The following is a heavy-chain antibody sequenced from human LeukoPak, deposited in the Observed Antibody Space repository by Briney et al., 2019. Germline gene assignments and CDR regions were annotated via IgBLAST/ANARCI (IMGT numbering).Heavy chain of an antibody. Sequence: SETLSLTCTVSGDSSSSYYWSWIRQPPGKGLEWIGEINHSRSTNYSPSLKRRVTMSVDTSKNQFSLKLSSVTAADTAVYYCALAGDLDYWGQGTLVTVSS. J-gene: IGHJ4*02. CDR3: ALAGDLDY. CDR1: GDSSSSYY. V-gene: IGHV4-34*01. D-gene: IGHD7-27*01. CDR2: INHSRST.